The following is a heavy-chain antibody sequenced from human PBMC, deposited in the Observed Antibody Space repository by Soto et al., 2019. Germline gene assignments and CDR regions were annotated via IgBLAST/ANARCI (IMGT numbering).Heavy chain of an antibody. CDR3: ARDYMVTDYLDY. CDR1: GYSVSSNSAA. Sequence: SHTLSLTCAISGYSVSSNSAAWNCISQSPSRGLEWLGRTYYRSKWYNDYAVSVKSRITINPDTSKNQLSLQLNSVTPEDTPVYYCARDYMVTDYLDYWGQGTLVTVSS. V-gene: IGHV6-1*01. D-gene: IGHD5-18*01. CDR2: TYYRSKWYN. J-gene: IGHJ4*02.